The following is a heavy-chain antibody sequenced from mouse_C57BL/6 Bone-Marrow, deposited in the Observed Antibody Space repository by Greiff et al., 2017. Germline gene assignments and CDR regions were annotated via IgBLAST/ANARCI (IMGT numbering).Heavy chain of an antibody. CDR1: GYTFTSYW. Sequence: QVQLQQPGTELVKPGASVKLSCTASGYTFTSYWMHWVKQRPGQGLEWIGNINPSNGGTNYNEKFKSKGTLTVDKSSSTAYMQLSSLTSEDSAVYYCARSGPYYGSPFFAYWGQGTLVTVSA. J-gene: IGHJ3*01. V-gene: IGHV1-53*01. CDR2: INPSNGGT. D-gene: IGHD1-1*01. CDR3: ARSGPYYGSPFFAY.